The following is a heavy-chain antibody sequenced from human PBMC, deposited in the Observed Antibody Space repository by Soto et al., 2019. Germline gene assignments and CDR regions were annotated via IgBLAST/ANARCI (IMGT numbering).Heavy chain of an antibody. D-gene: IGHD3-22*01. CDR3: ATRPLLPGAP. V-gene: IGHV3-53*01. CDR1: GFPFSSND. Sequence: EVQLVESGGGLIQPGGSLRLSCAASGFPFSSNDMNWVRQAPGKGLEWVSLIYSSGSTYSADSVKGRFTISRDNSKNTLYLQMSSMRAEDTAVYYCATRPLLPGAPWGQGKVVTVSS. J-gene: IGHJ3*01. CDR2: IYSSGST.